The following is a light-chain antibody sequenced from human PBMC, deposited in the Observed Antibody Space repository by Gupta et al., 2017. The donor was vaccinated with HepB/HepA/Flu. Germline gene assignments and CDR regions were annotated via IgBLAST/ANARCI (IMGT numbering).Light chain of an antibody. CDR3: RHNTQYPRN. CDR1: QSGRNDY. Sequence: EVLLTQSPGTLSLSPGETATLSCRASQSGRNDYLAWYQQKPGQAPRLLIDDTSNRVTGIPDSFSGSGSGTDFTLTIPKLEPVDLAVYYCRHNTQYPRNFGQGTKVEI. V-gene: IGKV3-20*01. CDR2: DTS. J-gene: IGKJ1*01.